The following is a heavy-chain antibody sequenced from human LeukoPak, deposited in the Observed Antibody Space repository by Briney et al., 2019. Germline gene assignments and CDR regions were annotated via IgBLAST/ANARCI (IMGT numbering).Heavy chain of an antibody. Sequence: PSETLSLTCAVYGGSFSGYYWSWIRQPPGKGLEWIGEINHSGSTNYNPSLKSRVTISVDTSKNQFSLKLSSVTAADTAVYYCARLDYDSSDTDAFDIWGQGTMVTVSS. D-gene: IGHD3-22*01. CDR3: ARLDYDSSDTDAFDI. CDR1: GGSFSGYY. V-gene: IGHV4-34*01. CDR2: INHSGST. J-gene: IGHJ3*02.